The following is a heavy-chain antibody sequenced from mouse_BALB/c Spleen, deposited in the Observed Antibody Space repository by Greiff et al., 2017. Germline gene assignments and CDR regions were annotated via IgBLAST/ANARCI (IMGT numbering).Heavy chain of an antibody. D-gene: IGHD4-1*01. CDR3: ATGYAMDY. Sequence: EVHLVESGPGLVKPSQSLSLTCTVTGYSITSDYAWNWIRQFPGNKLEWMGYISYSGSTSYNPSLKSRISITRDTSKNQFFLQLNSVTTEDTATYYCATGYAMDYWGQGTSVTVSS. CDR1: GYSITSDYA. CDR2: ISYSGST. V-gene: IGHV3-2*02. J-gene: IGHJ4*01.